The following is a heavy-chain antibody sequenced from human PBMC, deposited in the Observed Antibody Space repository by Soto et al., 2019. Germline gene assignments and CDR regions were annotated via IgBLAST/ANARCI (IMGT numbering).Heavy chain of an antibody. CDR1: GGSISSHY. D-gene: IGHD6-13*01. CDR3: ARDTNHSAGRGYFYGMDV. CDR2: IDYSGNT. J-gene: IGHJ6*02. Sequence: PSETLSLTCTVSGGSISSHYWSLIRQPPGKGLEWIGYIDYSGNTIYNPSLKSRVTISVDTSKNEFSLRLSSVTAADTAVYYCARDTNHSAGRGYFYGMDVWGLGTTVTVSS. V-gene: IGHV4-59*11.